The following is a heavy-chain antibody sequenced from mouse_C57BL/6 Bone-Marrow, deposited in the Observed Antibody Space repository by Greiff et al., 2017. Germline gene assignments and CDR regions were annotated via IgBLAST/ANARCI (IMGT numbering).Heavy chain of an antibody. CDR3: ARDGYYWYFDV. J-gene: IGHJ1*03. Sequence: EVKLMDSGGGLVQSGRSLRLSCATSGFTFSDFYMEWVRQAPGKGLEWIAASRNKANDYTTEYSASVKGRFIVSRDTSQSILYLQMNALRAEDTAIYYCARDGYYWYFDVWGTGTTVTVSS. V-gene: IGHV7-1*01. CDR1: GFTFSDFY. CDR2: SRNKANDYTT.